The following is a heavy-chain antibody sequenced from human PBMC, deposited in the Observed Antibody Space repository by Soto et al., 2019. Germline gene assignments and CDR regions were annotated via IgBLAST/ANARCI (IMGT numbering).Heavy chain of an antibody. V-gene: IGHV1-69*19. J-gene: IGHJ4*02. CDR3: AREVQVHTPAFVY. CDR1: GGTFNTYA. D-gene: IGHD3-10*01. Sequence: QVQLVQSGAEMKKPGSSVKVSCQSSGGTFNTYAMNWVRQAPGQGPEWMGDISPMFGEANYAPKFQGRVTITADASSGTSYMQMSSLTSEDTALYFCAREVQVHTPAFVYWGQGTLVTVSS. CDR2: ISPMFGEA.